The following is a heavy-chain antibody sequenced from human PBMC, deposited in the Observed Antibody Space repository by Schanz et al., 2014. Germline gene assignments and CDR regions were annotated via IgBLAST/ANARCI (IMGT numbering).Heavy chain of an antibody. CDR1: GFTFSNYA. D-gene: IGHD3-3*01. J-gene: IGHJ6*02. CDR2: IASGGSHT. CDR3: AKIWKAHHLTGRPGWSDGMDV. Sequence: EVQLVESGGDLVQPGGSLSLSCAASGFTFSNYAMSWVRQAPGKGLDWVSTIASGGSHTFYADSVTGRFTISGDNSKNTMFLQMNSLGVEDTAIYYCAKIWKAHHLTGRPGWSDGMDVWGQGTTV. V-gene: IGHV3-23*04.